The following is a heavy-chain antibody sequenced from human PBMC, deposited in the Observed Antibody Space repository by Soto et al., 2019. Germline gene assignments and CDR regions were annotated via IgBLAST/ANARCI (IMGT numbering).Heavy chain of an antibody. CDR2: IYYSGST. D-gene: IGHD3-10*01. V-gene: IGHV4-31*03. CDR3: ARVLTSYYYGSGGGFVH. Sequence: PSETLSLTCTVSGGSISSGGYYWGWIRQHPGKGLEWIGYIYYSGSTYYNPSLKSRVTISVDTSKNQFSLKLSSVTAADTAVYYCARVLTSYYYGSGGGFVHWRQGTLVTVFS. J-gene: IGHJ5*02. CDR1: GGSISSGGYY.